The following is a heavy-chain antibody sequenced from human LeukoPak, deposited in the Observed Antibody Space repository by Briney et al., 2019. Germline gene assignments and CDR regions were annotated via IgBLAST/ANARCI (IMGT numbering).Heavy chain of an antibody. CDR2: ISAYNGNT. CDR3: AKDNRYYYDTSGLRGIDY. Sequence: ASVKVSCKASGYTFTSYGISWVRQAPGQGLEWMGWISAYNGNTNYAQKLQGRVTMTRDTSISTTYMELNTLRSDDTAVYYCAKDNRYYYDTSGLRGIDYWGQGTLVTVSS. CDR1: GYTFTSYG. J-gene: IGHJ4*02. V-gene: IGHV1-18*01. D-gene: IGHD3-22*01.